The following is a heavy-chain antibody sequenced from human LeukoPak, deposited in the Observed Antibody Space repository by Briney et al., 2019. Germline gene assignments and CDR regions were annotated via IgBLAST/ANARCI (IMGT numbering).Heavy chain of an antibody. V-gene: IGHV3-30*18. CDR2: ISDDGSNK. Sequence: GGSLRLSCAASGFTFSSYGMHWVRQVPGKGLEWVAVISDDGSNKYYADSVKGRFTISRDNSKDTLYLQMNSLRAEDTALYYCAKPLAYSSSWFFDHWGQGTLVTVSS. J-gene: IGHJ4*02. CDR1: GFTFSSYG. CDR3: AKPLAYSSSWFFDH. D-gene: IGHD6-13*01.